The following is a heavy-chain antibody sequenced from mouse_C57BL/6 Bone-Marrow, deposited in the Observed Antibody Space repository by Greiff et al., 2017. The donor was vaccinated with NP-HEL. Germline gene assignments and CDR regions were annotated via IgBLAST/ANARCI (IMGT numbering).Heavy chain of an antibody. CDR1: GYTFTDYN. J-gene: IGHJ4*01. CDR3: ARYSIYEGYYAMDY. Sequence: VQLQQSGPELVKPGASVKMSCKASGYTFTDYNMHWVKQSHGKSLEWIGYINPNNGGTSYNQKFKGKATLTVNKSSSTAYMELRSLTSEDSAVYYCARYSIYEGYYAMDYWGQGTSVTVSS. CDR2: INPNNGGT. D-gene: IGHD2-5*01. V-gene: IGHV1-22*01.